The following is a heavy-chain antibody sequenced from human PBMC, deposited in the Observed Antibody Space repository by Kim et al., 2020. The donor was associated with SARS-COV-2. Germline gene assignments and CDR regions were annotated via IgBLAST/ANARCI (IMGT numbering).Heavy chain of an antibody. CDR2: IKQDGSEK. J-gene: IGHJ3*02. V-gene: IGHV3-7*01. CDR3: ARDTLGYCSGGSCPSDAFDI. CDR1: GFTFSSYW. Sequence: GGSLRLSCAASGFTFSSYWMSWVRQAPGKGLEWVANIKQDGSEKYYVDSVKGRFTISRDNAKNSLYLQMNSLRAEDTAVYYCARDTLGYCSGGSCPSDAFDIWGQGTMVTVSS. D-gene: IGHD2-15*01.